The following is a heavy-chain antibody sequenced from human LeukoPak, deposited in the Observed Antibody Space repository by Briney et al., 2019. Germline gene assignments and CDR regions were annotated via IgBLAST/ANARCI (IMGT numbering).Heavy chain of an antibody. CDR3: AREAVVTASAFDI. V-gene: IGHV3-30-3*01. J-gene: IGHJ3*02. D-gene: IGHD2-21*02. CDR1: GFTFSSYA. CDR2: ISYDGSNK. Sequence: GGSLRPSCAASGFTFSSYAMHWVRQAPGKGLEWVAVISYDGSNKYYADSVKGQFTISRDNSKNTLYLQMNSLRAEDTAVYYCAREAVVTASAFDIWGQGTMVTVSS.